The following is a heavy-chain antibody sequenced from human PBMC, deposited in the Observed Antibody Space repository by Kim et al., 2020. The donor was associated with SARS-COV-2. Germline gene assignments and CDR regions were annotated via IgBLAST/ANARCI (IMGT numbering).Heavy chain of an antibody. CDR2: IYYSGST. Sequence: SETLSLTCTVSGGSISSGGYYWSWIRQHPGKGLEWIGYIYYSGSTYYNPSLKSRVTISVDTSKNQFSLKLSSVTAADTAVYYCARVYCSGGSCYLFDYWGQGNLVTVSS. D-gene: IGHD2-15*01. CDR1: GGSISSGGYY. V-gene: IGHV4-31*03. J-gene: IGHJ4*02. CDR3: ARVYCSGGSCYLFDY.